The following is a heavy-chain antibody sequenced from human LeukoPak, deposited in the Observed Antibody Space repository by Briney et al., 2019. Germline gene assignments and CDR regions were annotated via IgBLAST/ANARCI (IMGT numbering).Heavy chain of an antibody. V-gene: IGHV1-2*02. CDR2: IYPYTGAT. D-gene: IGHD3-10*01. CDR1: GYTFSGTGGY. Sequence: ASVKVSCKASGYTFSGTGGYLYWLRQAPGQGLEWMGWIYPYTGATHYAQKFQGRVATTRDTSISTAYMELSRLRPDDTAVYYCARDGPAQMVDFDYWGQGTLVTVSS. J-gene: IGHJ4*02. CDR3: ARDGPAQMVDFDY.